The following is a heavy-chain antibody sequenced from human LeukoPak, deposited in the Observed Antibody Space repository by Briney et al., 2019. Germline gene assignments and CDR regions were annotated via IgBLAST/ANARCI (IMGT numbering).Heavy chain of an antibody. CDR2: MYYSGST. Sequence: SETLSLTCTVCGRSISSYYWSWMRQPPGKGLEWIGYMYYSGSTNYNPSLKSRVTISVDTSKNQFSLKLSSVTDADTAVYYCARVPDCRSTSCYPPFYYMDVWVKGTTVTVSS. D-gene: IGHD2-2*01. J-gene: IGHJ6*03. V-gene: IGHV4-59*12. CDR3: ARVPDCRSTSCYPPFYYMDV. CDR1: GRSISSYY.